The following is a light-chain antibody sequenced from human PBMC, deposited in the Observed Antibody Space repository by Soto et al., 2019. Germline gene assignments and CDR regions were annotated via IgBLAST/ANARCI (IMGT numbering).Light chain of an antibody. J-gene: IGLJ1*01. Sequence: QPALTQPPSASGSPVRSVTISCTGTSRDVGGYNYVSWYQQHPGKAPKLMIYEVSKRPSGVPDRFSGSKSGNTASLTVSGLQAEDEADYYCSSYAGSNNFVFGTGTKVTLL. CDR2: EVS. CDR3: SSYAGSNNFV. CDR1: SRDVGGYNY. V-gene: IGLV2-8*01.